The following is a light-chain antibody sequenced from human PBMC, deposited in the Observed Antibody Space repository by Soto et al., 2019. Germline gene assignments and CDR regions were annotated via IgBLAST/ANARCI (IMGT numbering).Light chain of an antibody. V-gene: IGLV3-21*04. CDR1: NIGSKS. CDR2: YDS. J-gene: IGLJ2*01. CDR3: QVWDSSSDHVV. Sequence: SSELTQPPSLSVAPGKTARITCGGNNIGSKSVHWYQQKPGQAPVLVTYYDSDRPSGIPERFSGSNSGNTATLTISRVEAGDEADYYCQVWDSSSDHVVFGGGTKLTVL.